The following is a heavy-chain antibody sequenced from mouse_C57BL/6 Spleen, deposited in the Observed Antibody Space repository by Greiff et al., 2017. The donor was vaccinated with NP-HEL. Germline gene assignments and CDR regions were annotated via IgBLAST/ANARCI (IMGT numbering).Heavy chain of an antibody. Sequence: EVMLVESGGGLVQPGGSLKLSCAASGFTFSDYGMAWVRQAPRKGPEWVAFISNLAYSIYYADTVTGRFTISRENAKNTLYLEMSSLRSEDTAMYYCARQNLGRFWYFDVWGTGTTVTVSS. D-gene: IGHD4-1*01. J-gene: IGHJ1*03. V-gene: IGHV5-15*01. CDR2: ISNLAYSI. CDR1: GFTFSDYG. CDR3: ARQNLGRFWYFDV.